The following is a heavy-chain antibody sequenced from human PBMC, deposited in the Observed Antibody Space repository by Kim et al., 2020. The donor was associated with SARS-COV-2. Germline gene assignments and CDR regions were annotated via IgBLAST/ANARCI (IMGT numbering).Heavy chain of an antibody. Sequence: GGSLRLSCTASGFTFGDYAMSWVRQAPGKGLEWVGFIRSKAYGGTTEYAASVKGRFTISRDDSKSIAYLQMNSLKTEDTAVYYCTRDLRGDSIAVAGTSGIYYYYGMDVWGQGTTVTVSS. CDR1: GFTFGDYA. D-gene: IGHD6-19*01. CDR2: IRSKAYGGTT. CDR3: TRDLRGDSIAVAGTSGIYYYYGMDV. J-gene: IGHJ6*02. V-gene: IGHV3-49*04.